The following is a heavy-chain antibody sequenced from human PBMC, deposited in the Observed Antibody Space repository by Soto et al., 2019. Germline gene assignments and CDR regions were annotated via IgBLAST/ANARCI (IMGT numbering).Heavy chain of an antibody. CDR1: GYTFTSYG. CDR3: SAGYCTNGVCDVDY. Sequence: ASVKVSCKASGYTFTSYGISWVRQAPGQGLEWMGWISAYNGNTSYAQKLQGRVTMTTDTSTSTAYMELRSLRSDDTAVYYCSAGYCTNGVCDVDYWGQGTLVTVSS. J-gene: IGHJ4*02. CDR2: ISAYNGNT. V-gene: IGHV1-18*01. D-gene: IGHD2-8*01.